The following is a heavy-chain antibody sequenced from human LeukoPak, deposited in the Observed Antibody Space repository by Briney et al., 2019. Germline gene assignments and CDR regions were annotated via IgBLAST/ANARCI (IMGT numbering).Heavy chain of an antibody. CDR3: ARERRAWGEDF. Sequence: ASVKVSCKASGYTFTSYGISWVRQAPGQGLEWMGLINPNGGNTGYAQRFQGRVTVTTDTSTSTVFMELNSLQSEDTAVYYCARERRAWGEDFWGQGTLVTVSS. D-gene: IGHD3-16*01. CDR2: INPNGGNT. V-gene: IGHV1-18*01. CDR1: GYTFTSYG. J-gene: IGHJ4*02.